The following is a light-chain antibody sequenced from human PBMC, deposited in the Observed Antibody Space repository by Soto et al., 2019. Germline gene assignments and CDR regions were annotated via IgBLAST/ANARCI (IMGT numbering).Light chain of an antibody. J-gene: IGKJ1*01. CDR1: QSISSY. V-gene: IGKV1-39*01. CDR3: QQSGT. Sequence: DIQMTQSPSSLSASVGDRVTITCRASQSISSYLNWYQQKPGKAPKLLIYAASSLQSGVPSRFSGSGSGTDFTLTISSLQPEDFETYYCQQSGTFGQGTKVEIK. CDR2: AAS.